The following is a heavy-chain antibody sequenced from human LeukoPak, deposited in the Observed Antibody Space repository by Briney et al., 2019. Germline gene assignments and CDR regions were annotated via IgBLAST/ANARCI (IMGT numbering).Heavy chain of an antibody. CDR3: ATDRSLSYFDH. CDR1: GFTFSSYG. V-gene: IGHV3-33*08. Sequence: PGGSLRLSCAASGFTFSSYGMHWVRQAPGKGLEWVSIIYYDGRNKYYADSVKGRFTVSRDNSKNTLYLQMNSLRDEDTAVYYCATDRSLSYFDHWGQGTLVTVSS. J-gene: IGHJ4*02. CDR2: IYYDGRNK.